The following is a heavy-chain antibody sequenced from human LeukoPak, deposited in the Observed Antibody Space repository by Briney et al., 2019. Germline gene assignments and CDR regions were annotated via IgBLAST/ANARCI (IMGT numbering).Heavy chain of an antibody. CDR3: ARVRLNAFDI. V-gene: IGHV1-2*02. CDR2: INPNGGAT. Sequence: ASVKVSCKASGYTFTGYYMHWVRQAHGQGPEWMGWINPNGGATNYAQKFQGRVTMTRDTSISTAYMELSRLRSDDTAVYYCARVRLNAFDIWGQGTMVIVSS. D-gene: IGHD3-16*01. CDR1: GYTFTGYY. J-gene: IGHJ3*02.